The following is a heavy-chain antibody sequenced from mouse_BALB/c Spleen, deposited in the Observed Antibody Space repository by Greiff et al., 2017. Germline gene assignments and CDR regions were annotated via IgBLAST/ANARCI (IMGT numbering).Heavy chain of an antibody. CDR3: TRREGDGYYFAY. CDR1: GYTFTDYE. J-gene: IGHJ3*01. CDR2: IDPETGGT. V-gene: IGHV1-15*01. D-gene: IGHD2-3*01. Sequence: QVQLKESGAELVRPGASVTLSCKASGYTFTDYEMHWVKQTPVHGLEWIGAIDPETGGTAYNQKFKGKATLTADKSSSTAYMELRSLTSEDSAVYYCTRREGDGYYFAYWGQGTLVTVSA.